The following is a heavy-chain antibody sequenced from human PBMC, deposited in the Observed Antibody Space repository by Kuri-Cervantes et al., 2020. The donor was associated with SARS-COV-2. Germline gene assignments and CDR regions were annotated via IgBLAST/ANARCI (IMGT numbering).Heavy chain of an antibody. J-gene: IGHJ4*02. CDR3: AKEGGYSSGYFEPYIFDS. Sequence: GESLKISCAASGFTFSSYAMSWVRQAPGKGLEWVSAISGSGGSTYYADSVKGRFTISRDNSKNTLYLEMDSQRAEDTAIYYCAKEGGYSSGYFEPYIFDSWGQGTLVTVSS. D-gene: IGHD6-25*01. V-gene: IGHV3-23*01. CDR2: ISGSGGST. CDR1: GFTFSSYA.